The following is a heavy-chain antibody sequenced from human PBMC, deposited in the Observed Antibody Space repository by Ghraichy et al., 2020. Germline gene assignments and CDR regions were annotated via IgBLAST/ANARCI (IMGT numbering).Heavy chain of an antibody. Sequence: ASVKVSCKASGYTFTSYGISWVRQAPGQGLEWMGWISAYNGNTNYAQKLQGRVTMTTDTSTSTAYMELRSLRSDDTAVYYCAREDSSSWYEDYYYGMDVWGQGTTVTVSS. J-gene: IGHJ6*02. D-gene: IGHD6-13*01. V-gene: IGHV1-18*04. CDR1: GYTFTSYG. CDR3: AREDSSSWYEDYYYGMDV. CDR2: ISAYNGNT.